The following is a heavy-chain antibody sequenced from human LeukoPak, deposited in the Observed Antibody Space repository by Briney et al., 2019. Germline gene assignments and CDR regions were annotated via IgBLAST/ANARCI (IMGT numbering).Heavy chain of an antibody. Sequence: SETLSLTCTVSGGSINSARYYWSWIRQPPGKGLEWIGYIYYSGSTNYNPSLKSRVTISVDTSKNQFSLKLSSVTAADTAVYYCARGGIAVAGTESWFDPWGQGTLVTVSS. CDR3: ARGGIAVAGTESWFDP. CDR1: GGSINSARYY. J-gene: IGHJ5*02. CDR2: IYYSGST. V-gene: IGHV4-61*01. D-gene: IGHD6-19*01.